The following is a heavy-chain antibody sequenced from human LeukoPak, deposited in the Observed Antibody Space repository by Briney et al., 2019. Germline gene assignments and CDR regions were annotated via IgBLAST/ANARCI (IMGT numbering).Heavy chain of an antibody. CDR1: GFTLNNVW. Sequence: PGGSLRLSCAASGFTLNNVWMSWVRQAPGKGLEWLGRIKRETDGGTIDYAAPVKGRFTISRDDSRNTLYLQMDSLKIEDTAVYDCTTDRYYDNSELQFQHWGQGTLVTVSS. D-gene: IGHD3-22*01. V-gene: IGHV3-15*01. J-gene: IGHJ1*01. CDR3: TTDRYYDNSELQFQH. CDR2: IKRETDGGTI.